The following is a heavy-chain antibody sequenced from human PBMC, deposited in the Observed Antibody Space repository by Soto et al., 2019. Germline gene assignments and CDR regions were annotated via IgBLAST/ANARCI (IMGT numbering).Heavy chain of an antibody. D-gene: IGHD3-3*01. J-gene: IGHJ6*02. Sequence: QVQLVQSGAEVKKPGSSVKVSCKASGGTFSSYAISWVRQAPGQGLEWMGGIIPIFGTANYAQKFQGRVTITADESTSTAYMELSSLRSEDTAVYYCARSQDFWSGSQDHYYYGMDVWGQGTTVTVSS. V-gene: IGHV1-69*01. CDR3: ARSQDFWSGSQDHYYYGMDV. CDR2: IIPIFGTA. CDR1: GGTFSSYA.